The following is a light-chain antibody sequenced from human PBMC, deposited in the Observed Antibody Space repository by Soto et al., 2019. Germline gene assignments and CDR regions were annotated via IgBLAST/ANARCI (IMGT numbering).Light chain of an antibody. Sequence: IVIAQSRASLSETQGDTATLSCRASQSIGKKVAWYQQRSGQAPRLLIYGASTRAAGVPVRFSGSGSGTEFALTISGLQSEDFAVYYCQQYDNCPPWTFGQGTNVAIK. CDR3: QQYDNCPPWT. CDR2: GAS. CDR1: QSIGKK. J-gene: IGKJ1*01. V-gene: IGKV3-15*01.